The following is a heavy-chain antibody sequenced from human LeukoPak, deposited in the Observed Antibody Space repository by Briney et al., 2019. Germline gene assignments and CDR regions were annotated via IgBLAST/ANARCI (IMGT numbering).Heavy chain of an antibody. D-gene: IGHD6-19*01. J-gene: IGHJ4*02. Sequence: GGSLRLSCAASGFTFSSYGMHWVRQAPGKGLEWVAVISYDGSNKYYADSVKGRFTISRDNSKNTLYLQMNSLRAEDTAVYYCASHSSGLYYFDYWGQGTLVTVSS. CDR3: ASHSSGLYYFDY. CDR2: ISYDGSNK. V-gene: IGHV3-30*03. CDR1: GFTFSSYG.